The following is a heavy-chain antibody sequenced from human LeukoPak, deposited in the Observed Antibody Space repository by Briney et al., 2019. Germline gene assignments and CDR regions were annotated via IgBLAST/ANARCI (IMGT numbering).Heavy chain of an antibody. CDR2: ISWDGGST. D-gene: IGHD3-10*01. CDR3: ARAYGSGSYRDY. CDR1: GFTFDDYA. J-gene: IGHJ4*02. Sequence: PGGSLRLSCAASGFTFDDYAMHWVRQAPGKGLEWVSLISWDGGSTYYADSVKGRFTISRDNAKNSLYLQMNSLRAEDTAVYYCARAYGSGSYRDYWGQGTLVTVSS. V-gene: IGHV3-43D*03.